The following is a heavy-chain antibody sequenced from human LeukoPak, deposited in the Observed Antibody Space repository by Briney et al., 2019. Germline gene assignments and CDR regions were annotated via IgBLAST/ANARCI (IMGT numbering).Heavy chain of an antibody. CDR1: GFTFSSYV. CDR2: ISGSGGST. D-gene: IGHD6-19*01. CDR3: AKAGIKDSSGWYST. Sequence: GGSLRLSCAASGFTFSSYVMSWVRQAPGKGLEWVSAISGSGGSTYYADSVKGRFTISRDNSKNTLYLQMNSLRAEDTAVYFCAKAGIKDSSGWYSTWGQGTLVTVSS. J-gene: IGHJ5*02. V-gene: IGHV3-23*01.